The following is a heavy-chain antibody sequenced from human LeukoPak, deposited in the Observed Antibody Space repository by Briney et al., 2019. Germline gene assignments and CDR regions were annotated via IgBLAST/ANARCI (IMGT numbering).Heavy chain of an antibody. CDR1: GYTFTSYY. D-gene: IGHD1-1*01. CDR2: INPSGGST. CDR3: ARNGQDGTLGN. Sequence: GASVKVSCKASGYTFTSYYMHWVRQAPGQGLERMGIINPSGGSTSYAQKFQGRVTMIRDTSTSTVYMELSSLRSEDTAVYYCARNGQDGTLGNWGQGTLVTVSS. V-gene: IGHV1-46*01. J-gene: IGHJ4*02.